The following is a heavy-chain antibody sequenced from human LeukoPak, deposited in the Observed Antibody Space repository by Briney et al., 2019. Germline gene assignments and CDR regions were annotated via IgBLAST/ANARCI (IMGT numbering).Heavy chain of an antibody. CDR2: ISSSSSYI. V-gene: IGHV3-21*01. CDR3: ARDFGSSGWYGGWYFDL. Sequence: GGSLRLSCAASGFTFSSYSMNWVRQAPGKGLEWVSSISSSSSYIYYADSVKGRFTISRDNAKNSLYLQMNSPRAEDTAVYYCARDFGSSGWYGGWYFDLWGRGTLVTVSS. CDR1: GFTFSSYS. J-gene: IGHJ2*01. D-gene: IGHD6-19*01.